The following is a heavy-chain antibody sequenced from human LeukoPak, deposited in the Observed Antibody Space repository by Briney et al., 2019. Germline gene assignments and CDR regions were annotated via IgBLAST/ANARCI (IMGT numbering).Heavy chain of an antibody. CDR2: IKEDGTDK. V-gene: IGHV3-7*01. CDR1: GFTFTNCW. CDR3: ATDRSAFDI. J-gene: IGHJ3*02. Sequence: GGSLRLSCAASGFTFTNCWMTWVRQAPGKGLEWVANIKEDGTDKYYVDSVKGRFTISRDNAKNSLYLQMNGLRAEDTAVYYCATDRSAFDIWGQGTMVTVSS.